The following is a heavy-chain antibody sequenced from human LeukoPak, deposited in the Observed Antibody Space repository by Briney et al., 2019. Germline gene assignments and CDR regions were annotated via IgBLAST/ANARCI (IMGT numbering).Heavy chain of an antibody. V-gene: IGHV4-61*02. CDR1: GDSISSGSYY. CDR2: ISSSGST. J-gene: IGHJ3*02. CDR3: ARGPYSYDSSGAFDI. Sequence: SETLSLTCTVSGDSISSGSYYWSWIRQPAGKGLEWIGRISSSGSTNYNPSLKSRVTISVDTSKNQFSLKLSSVTAADTAVYFCARGPYSYDSSGAFDIWGQGTMVTVSS. D-gene: IGHD3-22*01.